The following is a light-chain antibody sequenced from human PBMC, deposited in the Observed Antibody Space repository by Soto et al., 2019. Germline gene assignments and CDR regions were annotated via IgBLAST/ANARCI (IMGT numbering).Light chain of an antibody. CDR3: QQYGTSPPYT. CDR1: QSVSGTY. Sequence: ESVLTQSPRTLSLSPGERATLSCRASQSVSGTYLAWYQQRPGQAPRLLIYVASNRATGIPDRFSGSGSGTDFTLTISRLEPEDFAVYYCQQYGTSPPYTFGQGTKVEIK. V-gene: IGKV3-20*01. CDR2: VAS. J-gene: IGKJ2*01.